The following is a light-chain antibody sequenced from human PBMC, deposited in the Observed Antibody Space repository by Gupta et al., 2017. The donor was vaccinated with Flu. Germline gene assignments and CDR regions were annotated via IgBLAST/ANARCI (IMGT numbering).Light chain of an antibody. CDR3: YSYTTSSTPWV. V-gene: IGLV2-14*01. Sequence: WYEHHPGKAPKLIIFEVSHRPSGVSNRFSGSKSGNTASLTISGLQADHEADYYCYSYTTSSTPWVFGRRTQLTVL. CDR2: EVS. J-gene: IGLJ3*02.